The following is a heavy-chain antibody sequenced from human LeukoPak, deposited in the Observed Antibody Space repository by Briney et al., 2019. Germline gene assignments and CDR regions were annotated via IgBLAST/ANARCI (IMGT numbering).Heavy chain of an antibody. CDR2: ISGSGGST. CDR3: AKVSLYYYDSSGYFGY. J-gene: IGHJ4*02. D-gene: IGHD3-22*01. CDR1: GFTFSSYA. V-gene: IGHV3-23*01. Sequence: GGSLRLSCAASGFTFSSYAMSWVRQAPGKGLEWVSAISGSGGSTYYADSVKGRFTISRDNSKNTLYLQMNSLRAEDTAVYYCAKVSLYYYDSSGYFGYWGQGTLVTVSS.